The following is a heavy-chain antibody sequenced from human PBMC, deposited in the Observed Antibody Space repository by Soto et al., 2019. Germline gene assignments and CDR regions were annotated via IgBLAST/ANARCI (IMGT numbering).Heavy chain of an antibody. D-gene: IGHD2-2*02. V-gene: IGHV1-69*02. Sequence: QVQLVQSGAEVKKPGSSVKVSCKASGGTFSSYTISWVRQAPGQGLEWMGRIIPILGIANYEQKFQGRVTITADKSTSTAYMELSSLRSEDTAVYYCEMEYCSSTSCYRDYWGQGTLVTVYS. CDR3: EMEYCSSTSCYRDY. CDR2: IIPILGIA. CDR1: GGTFSSYT. J-gene: IGHJ4*02.